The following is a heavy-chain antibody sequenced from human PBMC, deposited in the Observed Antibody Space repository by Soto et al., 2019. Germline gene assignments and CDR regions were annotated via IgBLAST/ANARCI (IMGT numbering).Heavy chain of an antibody. D-gene: IGHD6-19*01. J-gene: IGHJ5*02. CDR3: ARDGDPPFRGGWPWFDP. Sequence: GRFTISRDNAKNSLYLQMNSLRAEDTAMYYCARDGDPPFRGGWPWFDPWGQGTLVTVSS. V-gene: IGHV3-11*06.